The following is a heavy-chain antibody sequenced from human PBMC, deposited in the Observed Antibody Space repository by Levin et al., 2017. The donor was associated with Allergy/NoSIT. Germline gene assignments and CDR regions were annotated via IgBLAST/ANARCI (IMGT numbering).Heavy chain of an antibody. J-gene: IGHJ4*02. CDR2: IIPILGIA. V-gene: IGHV1-69*02. CDR1: GGTFSSYT. CDR3: ARGGYSYGYDY. D-gene: IGHD5-18*01. Sequence: KISCKASGGTFSSYTISWVRQAPGQGLEWMGRIIPILGIANYAQKFQGRVTITADKSTSTAYMELSSLRSEDTAVYYCARGGYSYGYDYWGQGTLVTVSS.